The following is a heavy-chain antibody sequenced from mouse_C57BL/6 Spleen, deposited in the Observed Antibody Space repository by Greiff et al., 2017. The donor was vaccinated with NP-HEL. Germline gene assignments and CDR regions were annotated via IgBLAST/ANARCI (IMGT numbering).Heavy chain of an antibody. D-gene: IGHD3-2*02. V-gene: IGHV1-9*01. CDR1: GYTFTGYW. Sequence: VQLQQSGAELMKPGASVKLSCKATGYTFTGYWIEWVKQRPGHGLEWIGELLPGSGSTNYNEKFKGKAPFTADTSSNTAYMQLSSLTTEDSAIDYCARGRKLGSASYYCDYWGQGTTLTVSS. J-gene: IGHJ2*01. CDR3: ARGRKLGSASYYCDY. CDR2: LLPGSGST.